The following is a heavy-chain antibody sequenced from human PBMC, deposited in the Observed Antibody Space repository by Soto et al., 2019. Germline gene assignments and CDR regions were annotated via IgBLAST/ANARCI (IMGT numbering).Heavy chain of an antibody. Sequence: GGSLRLSCAASGFTFSSYGMHWVRQAPGKGLEWVAVISYDGSNKYYADSVKGRFTISRDNSKNTLYLQMNSLRAEDTAVYYCAKDRVAYDSSGYYPSNWGQGTLVTVSS. D-gene: IGHD3-22*01. J-gene: IGHJ1*01. V-gene: IGHV3-30*18. CDR2: ISYDGSNK. CDR1: GFTFSSYG. CDR3: AKDRVAYDSSGYYPSN.